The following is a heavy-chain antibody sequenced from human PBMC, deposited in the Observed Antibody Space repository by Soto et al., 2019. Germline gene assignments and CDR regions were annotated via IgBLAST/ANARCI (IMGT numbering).Heavy chain of an antibody. D-gene: IGHD2-15*01. Sequence: PGGSLRLSCAASGFTFSGSAMHWVRQASGKGLEWVGRIRSKANSYATAYAASVKGRFTISRDDSKNTAYLQMNSLKTEDTAVYYCIRLGYCSGGSCYSTFYGMDVWGQGTKVTVSS. J-gene: IGHJ6*02. CDR2: IRSKANSYAT. CDR1: GFTFSGSA. V-gene: IGHV3-73*01. CDR3: IRLGYCSGGSCYSTFYGMDV.